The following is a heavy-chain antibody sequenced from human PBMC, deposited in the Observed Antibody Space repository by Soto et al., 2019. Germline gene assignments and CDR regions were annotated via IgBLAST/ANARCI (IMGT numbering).Heavy chain of an antibody. CDR1: GDSIIGIYH. CDR3: ARVWRAYYYYGMDV. V-gene: IGHV4-38-2*01. CDR2: IYHTGTT. Sequence: PSETLSLTCAVSGDSIIGIYHWAWIRQSPGRGLEWIASIYHTGTTYYNPSLKSRVTISVDRSKNQFSLKLSSVTAADTAVYYCARVWRAYYYYGMDVWGQGTTVTVSS. J-gene: IGHJ6*02. D-gene: IGHD2-21*01.